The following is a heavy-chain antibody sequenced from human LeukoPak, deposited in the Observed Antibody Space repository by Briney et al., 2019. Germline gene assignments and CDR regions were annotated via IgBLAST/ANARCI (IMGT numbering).Heavy chain of an antibody. CDR1: GYTFISYA. Sequence: ASVKVSCKASGYTFISYAMHWVRQAPGQRLEWMGWINASNGNTKYSQKFQGRVTITRDTSASTAYMELSSLRSEGTAVYYCAXXRVPAGKYCSGGSXYGGFDYWGQGALVTVSS. CDR2: INASNGNT. J-gene: IGHJ4*02. V-gene: IGHV1-3*01. D-gene: IGHD2-15*01. CDR3: AXXRVPAGKYCSGGSXYGGFDY.